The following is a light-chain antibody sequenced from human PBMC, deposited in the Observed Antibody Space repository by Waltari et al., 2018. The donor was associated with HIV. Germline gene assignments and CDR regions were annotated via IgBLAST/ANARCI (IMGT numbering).Light chain of an antibody. J-gene: IGLJ1*01. CDR1: SLRSFF. Sequence: SSELTQDPIVSVALGQTIKITCQGDSLRSFFANWYQNRPGQAPLLVVYGGNRRPSGIPDRFSASNSGNTSSLIISKSEAGDEADYFCHSRDTNGERYVFGGGTRVNVL. CDR3: HSRDTNGERYV. CDR2: GGN. V-gene: IGLV3-19*01.